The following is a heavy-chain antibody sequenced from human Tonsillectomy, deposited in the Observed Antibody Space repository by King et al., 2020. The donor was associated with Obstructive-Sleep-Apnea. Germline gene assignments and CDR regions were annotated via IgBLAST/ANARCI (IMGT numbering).Heavy chain of an antibody. V-gene: IGHV1-18*04. CDR1: GYTFTTYG. CDR2: ISAYNGNT. D-gene: IGHD3-9*01. CDR3: AREMDMLMGHAEYYYYYGMDV. Sequence: QLVQSGAEVKKPGASVKVSCKASGYTFTTYGISWVRQAPGQGLEWMGWISAYNGNTNYAQKLQGRVTMTTDTSTSTAYMELRSLRSDDTAVYYCAREMDMLMGHAEYYYYYGMDVGGQGTTVTVSS. J-gene: IGHJ6*02.